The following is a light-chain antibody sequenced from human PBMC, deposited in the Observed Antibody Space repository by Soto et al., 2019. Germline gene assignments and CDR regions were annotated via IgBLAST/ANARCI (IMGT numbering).Light chain of an antibody. CDR1: QSVLYSSDNNNY. V-gene: IGKV4-1*01. Sequence: DIVMTQSPDSLAVSLGERATINCKSSQSVLYSSDNNNYLAWYQQKPGQPPKLLIYWASTRESGVPGRFSGSGSATDFTLTISSLRAEDVAVYYCQQYYSTPWTFGQGAKVDIK. J-gene: IGKJ1*01. CDR2: WAS. CDR3: QQYYSTPWT.